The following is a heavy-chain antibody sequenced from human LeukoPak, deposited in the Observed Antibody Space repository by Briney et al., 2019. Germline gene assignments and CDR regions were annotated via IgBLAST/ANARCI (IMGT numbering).Heavy chain of an antibody. Sequence: PGGSLRLSCATSGFSFYNLAFHWVRQAPGKGLEWVSSISSSSSYIYYADSVKGRFTISRDNAKNSLYLQMSSLRAEDTAVYYCATMGVVATPSLCDYWGQGTLVTVSS. CDR3: ATMGVVATPSLCDY. CDR2: ISSSSSYI. CDR1: GFSFYNLA. J-gene: IGHJ4*02. V-gene: IGHV3-21*01. D-gene: IGHD2-15*01.